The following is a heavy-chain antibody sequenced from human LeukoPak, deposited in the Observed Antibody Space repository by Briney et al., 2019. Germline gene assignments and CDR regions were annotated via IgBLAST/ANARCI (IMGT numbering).Heavy chain of an antibody. V-gene: IGHV3-23*01. J-gene: IGHJ4*02. CDR3: ARRGAQYQLLVAAFPDY. CDR1: GFTFSSYA. CDR2: ISGSGGST. Sequence: PGGSLRLSCAASGFTFSSYAMSWVRQAPGKGLEWVSAISGSGGSTYYADSVKGRFTISRDNSKNTLYLQMNSLRAEDTAVYYCARRGAQYQLLVAAFPDYWGQGTLVTVSS. D-gene: IGHD2-2*01.